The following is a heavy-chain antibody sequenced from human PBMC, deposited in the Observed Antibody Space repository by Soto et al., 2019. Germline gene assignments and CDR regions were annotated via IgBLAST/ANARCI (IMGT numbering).Heavy chain of an antibody. Sequence: QVQLVQSGAEVKKPGASVKVSCKASGYTFTNYGISWVRQAPEQGLEWMGWISAYNGNTNYAQNLQGRVTMTADTSKSTDYMEQRSLRSDDTAVYYCARARKQKLVVYYYYGMDVWGQGTTFTVSS. V-gene: IGHV1-18*01. CDR1: GYTFTNYG. J-gene: IGHJ6*02. CDR2: ISAYNGNT. CDR3: ARARKQKLVVYYYYGMDV. D-gene: IGHD6-13*01.